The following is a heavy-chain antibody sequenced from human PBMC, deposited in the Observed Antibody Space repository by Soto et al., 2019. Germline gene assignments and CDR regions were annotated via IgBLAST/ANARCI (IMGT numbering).Heavy chain of an antibody. CDR1: GFTFSSYA. D-gene: IGHD3-3*01. V-gene: IGHV3-23*01. CDR3: AKDRPGYDFWSGYLHYYYYYYMDV. J-gene: IGHJ6*03. CDR2: ISGSGGST. Sequence: PGGSLRLSCAASGFTFSSYAMSWVRQAPGKGLEWVSAISGSGGSTYYADSVKGRFTISRDNSKNTLYLQMNSLRAEDTAVYYCAKDRPGYDFWSGYLHYYYYYYMDVWGKGTTVTVSS.